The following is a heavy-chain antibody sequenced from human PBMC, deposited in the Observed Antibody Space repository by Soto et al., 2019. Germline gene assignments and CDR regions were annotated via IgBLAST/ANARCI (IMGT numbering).Heavy chain of an antibody. CDR3: AKEIQRGMDV. Sequence: QVQLVQSGAEVKNPGASVKVSCKASGYTFSDYHMHWVRQAPGQGLEWMGWIYPNTGGTIYAQKFQGRVTMTRDTSISTAYMELSRLRSDDSAVYYCAKEIQRGMDVWGQGTTVTVSS. CDR1: GYTFSDYH. J-gene: IGHJ6*02. CDR2: IYPNTGGT. V-gene: IGHV1-2*02. D-gene: IGHD5-18*01.